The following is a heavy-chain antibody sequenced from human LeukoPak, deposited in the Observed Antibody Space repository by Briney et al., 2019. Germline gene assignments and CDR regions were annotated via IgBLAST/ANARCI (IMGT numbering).Heavy chain of an antibody. Sequence: PGGSLRLSCAASGVTFSDYAVSWVRQAPGKGLEWVSGISGSGGSTYYADSVKGRFTISRDNSKNTLYLQMNSLAAEDTAVYFCAKARYNSSWYGSDYWGQGTLVSVSS. CDR1: GVTFSDYA. CDR3: AKARYNSSWYGSDY. V-gene: IGHV3-23*01. CDR2: ISGSGGST. D-gene: IGHD6-13*01. J-gene: IGHJ4*02.